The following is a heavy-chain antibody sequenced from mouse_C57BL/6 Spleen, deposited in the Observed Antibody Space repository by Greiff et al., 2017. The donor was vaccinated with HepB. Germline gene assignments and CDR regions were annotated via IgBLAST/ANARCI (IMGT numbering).Heavy chain of an antibody. CDR3: ARSHYGSSPFAY. D-gene: IGHD1-1*01. CDR1: GCTFTSYW. V-gene: IGHV1-53*01. J-gene: IGHJ3*01. CDR2: INPSNGGT. Sequence: QVQLQQPGTELVKPGASVKLSCKASGCTFTSYWMHWVKQRPGQGLEWIGNINPSNGGTNYNEKFKSKATLTVDKSSSTAYMQLSSLTSEDSAVYYCARSHYGSSPFAYWGQGTLVTVSA.